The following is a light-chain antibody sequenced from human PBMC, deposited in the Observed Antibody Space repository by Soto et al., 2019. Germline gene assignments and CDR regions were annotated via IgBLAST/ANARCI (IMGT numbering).Light chain of an antibody. Sequence: DIQMSQSPSTLSASVGDTVTISCRASRSLTRWLAWYQQKPGKAPELLIYETSILQSGVPSRFSAGGSGTDYTLTISGLPPDDIATYYCQQYSTFWTFGQGTRVELK. CDR1: RSLTRW. CDR2: ETS. J-gene: IGKJ1*01. CDR3: QQYSTFWT. V-gene: IGKV1-5*03.